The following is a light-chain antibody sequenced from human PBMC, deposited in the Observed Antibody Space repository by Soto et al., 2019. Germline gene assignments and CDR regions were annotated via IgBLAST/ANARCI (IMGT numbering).Light chain of an antibody. V-gene: IGLV2-14*03. CDR2: DVS. J-gene: IGLJ2*01. CDR3: SSYTSSTTVV. Sequence: QSALTQPASVSGSPGQSITISCTGTSNDVGAYKYVSWYQLHPGKAPKLMIYDVSNRPSGVSNRFSGSKSGNTASLTISGLQAEDEADYYCSSYTSSTTVVFGGGTKVTVL. CDR1: SNDVGAYKY.